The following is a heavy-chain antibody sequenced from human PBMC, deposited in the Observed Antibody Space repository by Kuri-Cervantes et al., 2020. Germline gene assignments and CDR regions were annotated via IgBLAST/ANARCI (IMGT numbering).Heavy chain of an antibody. D-gene: IGHD3-22*01. CDR3: ARGPYDSSGSMGAFDI. V-gene: IGHV1-46*01. CDR2: INPSGGST. CDR1: GYTFTYRY. J-gene: IGHJ3*02. Sequence: ASVKVSCKASGYTFTYRYLHWVRQAPGQGLEWMGIINPSGGSTSYTLKFQGRVTMTRDTSTSTVYMELSSLRSEDTAVYYCARGPYDSSGSMGAFDIWGQGTMVTVSS.